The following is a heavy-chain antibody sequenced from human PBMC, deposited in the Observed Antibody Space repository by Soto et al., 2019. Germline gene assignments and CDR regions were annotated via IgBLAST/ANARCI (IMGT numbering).Heavy chain of an antibody. V-gene: IGHV1-2*04. CDR3: ARAQVYDFWSGYPHYYYYYGMDV. Sequence: GASVKVSCXASGYTFTGYYMHWVRQAPGQGLEWMGWINPNSGGTNYAQKFQGWVTMTRDTSISTAYMELSRLRSDDTAVYYCARAQVYDFWSGYPHYYYYYGMDVWGQGTTVTVSS. CDR1: GYTFTGYY. J-gene: IGHJ6*02. D-gene: IGHD3-3*01. CDR2: INPNSGGT.